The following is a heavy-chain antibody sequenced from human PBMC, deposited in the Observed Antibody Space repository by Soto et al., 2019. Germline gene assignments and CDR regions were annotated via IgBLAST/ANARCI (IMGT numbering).Heavy chain of an antibody. CDR2: INGGTGQT. J-gene: IGHJ6*02. CDR1: GYTFSTHA. V-gene: IGHV1-3*01. Sequence: PGPSVKVSCKASGYTFSTHAMHLVRQAPGQSLEWMGWINGGTGQTKHSHRFQDRVTITRDTSASTAYMELSSLRSEDTAVYYCARGKGMEENYYYYGLDIWGQGTTVTVSS. D-gene: IGHD1-1*01. CDR3: ARGKGMEENYYYYGLDI.